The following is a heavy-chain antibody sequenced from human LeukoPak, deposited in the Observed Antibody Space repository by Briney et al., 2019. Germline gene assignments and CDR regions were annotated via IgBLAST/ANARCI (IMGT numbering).Heavy chain of an antibody. CDR3: ARAKAAAGIDYLDY. CDR2: IYYSGST. Sequence: SETLSLTCTVSGASISDYYWSWIRQPPGKGLEWIGYIYYSGSTNYNPSLKSRVTISIDTSKNQFSLKVSSVTAADTAVYYCARAKAAAGIDYLDYWGQGTLVTVSS. J-gene: IGHJ4*02. V-gene: IGHV4-59*13. CDR1: GASISDYY. D-gene: IGHD6-13*01.